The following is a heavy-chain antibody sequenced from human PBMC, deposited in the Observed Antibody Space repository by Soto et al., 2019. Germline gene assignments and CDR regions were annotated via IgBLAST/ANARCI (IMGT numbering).Heavy chain of an antibody. Sequence: SETLSLTCTVSGGSISSYYWSWIRQPPGKGLEWIGYIYYSGSTNYNPSLKSRVTISVDPSKNQFSLKLSSVTAADTAVYYCASDYGDYSLDYWGQGTLVTVSS. D-gene: IGHD4-17*01. V-gene: IGHV4-59*01. CDR2: IYYSGST. CDR3: ASDYGDYSLDY. CDR1: GGSISSYY. J-gene: IGHJ4*02.